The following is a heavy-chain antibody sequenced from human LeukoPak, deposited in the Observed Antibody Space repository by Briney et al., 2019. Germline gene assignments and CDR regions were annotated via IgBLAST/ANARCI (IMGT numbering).Heavy chain of an antibody. CDR1: GFTVSSNY. D-gene: IGHD6-25*01. Sequence: QPGGSLLLSCAASGFTVSSNYMSWVRQAPGKGLEWVSVIYSGGSTYYADSVKGRFTISRDNSKNTLYLQMNSLRAEDTAVYYCAREKRYYFDYWGQGTLVTVSS. V-gene: IGHV3-53*01. J-gene: IGHJ4*02. CDR2: IYSGGST. CDR3: AREKRYYFDY.